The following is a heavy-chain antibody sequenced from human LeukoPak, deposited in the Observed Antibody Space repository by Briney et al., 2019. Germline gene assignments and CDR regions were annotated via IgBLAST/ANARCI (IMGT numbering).Heavy chain of an antibody. V-gene: IGHV3-23*01. J-gene: IGHJ4*02. Sequence: GGSLRLSCAASGFTFSSYAMSWVRQAPGKGLEWVSAISGSGGSTYYADSVKGRFTISRDNSKNTLYLQMNSLRAEDTAVYYCARLGSSSWTFDYWGQGTLVTVSS. CDR2: ISGSGGST. CDR3: ARLGSSSWTFDY. D-gene: IGHD6-13*01. CDR1: GFTFSSYA.